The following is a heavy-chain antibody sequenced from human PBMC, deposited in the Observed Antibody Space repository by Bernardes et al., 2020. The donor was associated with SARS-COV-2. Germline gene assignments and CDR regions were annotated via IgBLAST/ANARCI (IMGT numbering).Heavy chain of an antibody. V-gene: IGHV4-34*01. J-gene: IGHJ6*02. Sequence: SETLSLTCAVSGGSSSGYHWTWNRQSPGKGLEWIGEINHRGDTNYNPSLKSRLIISEDTSRNQISLNLSSVTAADTAVYYCVRGYGQRWFQGLGAHYGMDVWGQGTTVIVSS. CDR2: INHRGDT. CDR1: GGSSSGYH. D-gene: IGHD2-15*01. CDR3: VRGYGQRWFQGLGAHYGMDV.